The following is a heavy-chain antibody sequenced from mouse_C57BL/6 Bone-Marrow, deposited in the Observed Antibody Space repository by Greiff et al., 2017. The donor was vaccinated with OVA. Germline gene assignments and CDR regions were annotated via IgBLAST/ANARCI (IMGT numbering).Heavy chain of an antibody. J-gene: IGHJ2*01. D-gene: IGHD1-1*01. CDR2: IYPGGGYT. Sequence: QVQLQQSGAELVRPGTSVMMSCKASGYTFTNYWIGWAKQRPGHGLEWIGDIYPGGGYTNYNEKFKGKATLTADKSSSTAYMQFSSLTSEDSAIYYCARSGVLLRVVDYFHCSGQGTTPSDSS. CDR1: GYTFTNYW. CDR3: ARSGVLLRVVDYFHC. V-gene: IGHV1-63*01.